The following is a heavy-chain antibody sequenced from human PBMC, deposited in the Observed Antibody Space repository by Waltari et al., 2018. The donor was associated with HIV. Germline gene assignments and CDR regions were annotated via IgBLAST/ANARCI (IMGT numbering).Heavy chain of an antibody. CDR2: IKNSGST. CDR3: ARGGYSNSYFFYYFMDV. D-gene: IGHD5-12*01. J-gene: IGHJ6*03. Sequence: QVHLQQWGAGLLKPSETLSLTCAVYGGSFSGYYWSWIRQTPGEGLEWVGQIKNSGSTRYNPSVKSRVAVSVDTSKNQFSMRLTSLTAADTAVYYCARGGYSNSYFFYYFMDVWGRGTSVTVSS. CDR1: GGSFSGYY. V-gene: IGHV4-34*01.